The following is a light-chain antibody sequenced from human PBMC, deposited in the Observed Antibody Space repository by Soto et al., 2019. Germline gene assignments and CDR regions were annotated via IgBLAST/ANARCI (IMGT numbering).Light chain of an antibody. CDR2: DVS. Sequence: QSALTQPRSVSGSPGQSITISCTGSSSDVGGYEYVSWFQQDPGKAPKLMIYDVSARPSGVPNRFSGSKSGSTASLTISGLQADDEGAYYCCSYAGSYTYVFGTGTKVTVL. CDR3: CSYAGSYTYV. CDR1: SSDVGGYEY. J-gene: IGLJ1*01. V-gene: IGLV2-11*01.